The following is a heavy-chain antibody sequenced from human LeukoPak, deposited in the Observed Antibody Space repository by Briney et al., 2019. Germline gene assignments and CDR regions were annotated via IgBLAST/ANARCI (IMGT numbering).Heavy chain of an antibody. J-gene: IGHJ4*02. CDR3: ARQPMSDFWSGYSAYHDY. CDR2: ISAYNSNT. D-gene: IGHD3-3*01. V-gene: IGHV1-18*01. CDR1: GYTFTSYG. Sequence: ASVKVSCKASGYTFTSYGISWVRQAPGQGLEWMGWISAYNSNTNYAQKLQGRVTMTTDTSTSTAYMELRSLRSDDTAVYYCARQPMSDFWSGYSAYHDYWGQGTLVTVSS.